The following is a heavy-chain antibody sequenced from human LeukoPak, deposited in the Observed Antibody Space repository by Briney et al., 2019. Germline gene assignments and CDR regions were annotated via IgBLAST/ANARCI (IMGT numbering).Heavy chain of an antibody. J-gene: IGHJ4*02. CDR2: IYHSGST. D-gene: IGHD6-13*01. CDR1: GYSISSGYY. V-gene: IGHV4-38-2*02. Sequence: SETLSLTCAVSGYSISSGYYWGWTRQPPGKGLEWIGSIYHSGSTYYNPSLKSRVTISVDTSKNQFSLKLSSVTAADTAVYYCARDQYSSSSRLFDYWGQGTLVTVSS. CDR3: ARDQYSSSSRLFDY.